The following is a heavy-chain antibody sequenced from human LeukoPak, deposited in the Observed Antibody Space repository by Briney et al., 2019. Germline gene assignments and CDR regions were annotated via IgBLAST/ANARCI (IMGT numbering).Heavy chain of an antibody. V-gene: IGHV4-59*01. D-gene: IGHD7-27*01. J-gene: IGHJ6*03. CDR1: GGSISSYY. Sequence: ETLSLTCTVSGGSISSYYWSWIRQPPGKGLEWIGYIYYSGSTNYNPSLKSRVTISVDTSKNQFSLKLSSVTAADTAVYYCARVSTDNNWGVTSYYMDVWGKGTTVTVSS. CDR3: ARVSTDNNWGVTSYYMDV. CDR2: IYYSGST.